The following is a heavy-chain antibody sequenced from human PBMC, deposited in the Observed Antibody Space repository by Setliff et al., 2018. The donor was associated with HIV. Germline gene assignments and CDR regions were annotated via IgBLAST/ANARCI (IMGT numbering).Heavy chain of an antibody. CDR2: ICTNTGDP. J-gene: IGHJ5*02. CDR1: GYSFTSYG. Sequence: ASVKVSCKASGYSFTSYGMNWVRQAPGQGLEWMGRICTNTGDPMYAQGFTGRFVFSLDITVNTAYLQISSLKTEDTAVYYCARESDDGNFLGWFDPWGQGTLVTVSS. CDR3: ARESDDGNFLGWFDP. D-gene: IGHD1-26*01. V-gene: IGHV7-4-1*01.